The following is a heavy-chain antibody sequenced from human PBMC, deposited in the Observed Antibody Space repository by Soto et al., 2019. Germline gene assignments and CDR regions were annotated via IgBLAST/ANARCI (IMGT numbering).Heavy chain of an antibody. J-gene: IGHJ6*02. CDR3: ARGKGMEENYYYYGMDI. Sequence: ASVKVSCKASGYTFSTYAMHWVRQAPGQSLEWMGWINGGTGQTRYSQRFQDRVTITRDTSAKTTYMDLTSLRSEDTAVYYCARGKGMEENYYYYGMDIWGQGTTVTVSS. CDR2: INGGTGQT. V-gene: IGHV1-3*01. D-gene: IGHD1-1*01. CDR1: GYTFSTYA.